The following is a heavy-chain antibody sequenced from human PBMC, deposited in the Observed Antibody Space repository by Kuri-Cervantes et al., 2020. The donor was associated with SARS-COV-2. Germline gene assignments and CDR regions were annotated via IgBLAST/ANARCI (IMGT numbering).Heavy chain of an antibody. V-gene: IGHV3-30*04. Sequence: GESLKISCAASGFSFSVYAMHWVRQAPGKGLEWVATISYNGRNKYYADSVKGRFTISRDKSKNILTLQMNGLRPEDTAVYYCASTQSRFLEWAPFDCWGQGTLVTVSS. D-gene: IGHD3-3*01. CDR2: ISYNGRNK. J-gene: IGHJ4*02. CDR3: ASTQSRFLEWAPFDC. CDR1: GFSFSVYA.